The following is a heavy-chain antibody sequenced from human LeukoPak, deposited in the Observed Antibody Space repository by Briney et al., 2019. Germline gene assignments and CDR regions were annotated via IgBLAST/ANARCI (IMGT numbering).Heavy chain of an antibody. CDR3: ARRCHSSRWYAAFDI. V-gene: IGHV1-8*01. CDR2: MNPNSGNT. CDR1: GYTFTSYD. D-gene: IGHD6-13*01. J-gene: IGHJ3*02. Sequence: ASVKVSCKASGYTFTSYDISWVRQAPGQGLEWIGWMNPNSGNTGYAQKFQGRVTMTRNTSISTAYLELSSLRCEDTAVYYCARRCHSSRWYAAFDIWGQGTMVTVSS.